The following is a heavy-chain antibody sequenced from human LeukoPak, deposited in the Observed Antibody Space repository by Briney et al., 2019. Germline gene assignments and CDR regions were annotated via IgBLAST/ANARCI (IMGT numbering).Heavy chain of an antibody. CDR3: ARDGGYNRGYYLVY. CDR2: IWSDGRTE. Sequence: HAGGSLRLSCAASGFTFSSFVMKWVRQAPGKGLEWVAVIWSDGRTENYADSVKGRFTISRDNSKNTLYLQMNSLTAEDTAVYYCARDGGYNRGYYLVYWGQGTLVTVSS. CDR1: GFTFSSFV. V-gene: IGHV3-33*01. D-gene: IGHD6-25*01. J-gene: IGHJ4*02.